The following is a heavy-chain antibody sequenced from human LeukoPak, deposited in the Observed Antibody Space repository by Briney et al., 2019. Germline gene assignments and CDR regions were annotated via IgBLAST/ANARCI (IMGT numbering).Heavy chain of an antibody. V-gene: IGHV3-74*01. CDR1: GFTFSSYW. Sequence: AGGSLRLSCAASGFTFSSYWVHWVRQAPGKGLVWVSRINSDGSTTIYADSVKGRFTISRDNAKNTLYLQMNSLRAEDTAVYYCARGTTGREYYLDYWGQGTLVTVSS. D-gene: IGHD1-1*01. J-gene: IGHJ4*02. CDR3: ARGTTGREYYLDY. CDR2: INSDGSTT.